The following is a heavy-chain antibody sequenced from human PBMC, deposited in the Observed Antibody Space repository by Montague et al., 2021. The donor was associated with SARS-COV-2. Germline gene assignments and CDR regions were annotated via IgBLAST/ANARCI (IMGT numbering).Heavy chain of an antibody. CDR1: GDSISTTGYH. CDR2: FYYSGTT. D-gene: IGHD3-10*01. V-gene: IGHV4-39*07. CDR3: ARESSYYSSGSARFDP. Sequence: SETLSLTCTVSGDSISTTGYHWGWIRQSPGKGLEWIGGFYYSGTTSSNPSLKSRVTISIDTSKNELSLKLGSVTAADTAVYFCARESSYYSSGSARFDPWGQGTHVTVSS. J-gene: IGHJ5*01.